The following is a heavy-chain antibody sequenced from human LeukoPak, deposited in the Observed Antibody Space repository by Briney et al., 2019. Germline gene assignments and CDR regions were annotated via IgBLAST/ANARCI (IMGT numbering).Heavy chain of an antibody. D-gene: IGHD3-3*01. Sequence: SVKVSCKASGGTFSSYAISWVRQAPGQGLEWMGGIIPIFGTANYAQKFQGRVTITADESTSTAYMELSSLRSEDTAVYYCARLQYYDFWSGYIYWGQGTLVTVSS. CDR1: GGTFSSYA. V-gene: IGHV1-69*01. J-gene: IGHJ4*02. CDR3: ARLQYYDFWSGYIY. CDR2: IIPIFGTA.